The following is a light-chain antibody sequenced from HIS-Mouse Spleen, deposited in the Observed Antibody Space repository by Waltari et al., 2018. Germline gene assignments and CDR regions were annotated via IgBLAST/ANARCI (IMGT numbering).Light chain of an antibody. Sequence: EIVLTQSPGTLSLSPGERATLSCRAIQSVSSSNLAWYKQKPGQAPRLFIYGASSRATGIPYRFSGSGSGTDFTLTISRLEPEDFAVYYCQQYGSSRTFGQGTKVEIK. V-gene: IGKV3-20*01. CDR3: QQYGSSRT. CDR1: QSVSSSN. J-gene: IGKJ1*01. CDR2: GAS.